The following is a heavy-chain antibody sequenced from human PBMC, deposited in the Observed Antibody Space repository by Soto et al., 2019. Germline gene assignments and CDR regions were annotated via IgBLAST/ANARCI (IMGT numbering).Heavy chain of an antibody. J-gene: IGHJ4*02. CDR2: IGCGGRSK. Sequence: PGGSPRLSCAASGFTFSSYGMHWVRQAPGKGLEWVAVIGCGGRSKYYADSVKGRFTISRDNYKNTLFLQMNSLRAEDTAVYFCAKGTANDPRVYDYWGQGTLVTAPQ. CDR3: AKGTANDPRVYDY. CDR1: GFTFSSYG. D-gene: IGHD1-1*01. V-gene: IGHV3-23*01.